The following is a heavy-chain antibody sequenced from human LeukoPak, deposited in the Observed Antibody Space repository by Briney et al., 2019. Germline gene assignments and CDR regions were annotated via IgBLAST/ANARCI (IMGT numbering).Heavy chain of an antibody. CDR3: ARGPITTRSHFDY. V-gene: IGHV1-69*13. J-gene: IGHJ4*02. Sequence: GASVNVSCKASGGTFSSYAISWVRQAPGQGLEWMGGIIPIFATANYAQKSQGRVTITADESTSTAYMELSSLRSEDTAVYYCARGPITTRSHFDYWGQGTLVTVSS. CDR2: IIPIFATA. D-gene: IGHD3-22*01. CDR1: GGTFSSYA.